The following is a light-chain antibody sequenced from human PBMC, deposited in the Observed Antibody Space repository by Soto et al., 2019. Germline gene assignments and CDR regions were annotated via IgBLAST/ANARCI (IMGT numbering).Light chain of an antibody. V-gene: IGLV2-8*01. J-gene: IGLJ2*01. CDR3: SSYAGSDTYVV. CDR2: EVS. Sequence: QSALTQPPSASGSPGQSVTISCTGTTSDIGSYNYVSWYQQHPGKAPKFMIYEVSKRPSGVPDRFSGSKSGNTASLTVSGLQAEDEDDYYCSSYAGSDTYVVFGGGTKLTVL. CDR1: TSDIGSYNY.